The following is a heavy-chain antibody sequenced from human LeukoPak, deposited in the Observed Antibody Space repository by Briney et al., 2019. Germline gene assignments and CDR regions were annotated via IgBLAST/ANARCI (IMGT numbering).Heavy chain of an antibody. Sequence: HPGGSRRLSCGASGFTFSDSYMDWVRQAPGEGLEWVGRTRNRVHNYTTEYAESVKGGFNISRLGSKKSMYLQMNSLKTEDTAVYYCVSDQGRPGDFWGQGTLVTVSA. CDR2: TRNRVHNYTT. CDR3: VSDQGRPGDF. CDR1: GFTFSDSY. V-gene: IGHV3-72*01. J-gene: IGHJ4*02. D-gene: IGHD2-2*01.